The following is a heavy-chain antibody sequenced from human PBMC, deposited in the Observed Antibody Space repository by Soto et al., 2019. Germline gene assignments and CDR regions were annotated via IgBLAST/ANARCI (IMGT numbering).Heavy chain of an antibody. CDR2: INHSGTT. CDR1: CGSPSFYY. J-gene: IGHJ4*02. CDR3: ARRWGFTFDY. Sequence: LSVTCAIYCGSPSFYYLIWIRQPPGKGLEWIGEINHSGTTNYNPSLKSRVTISVDTSNNQFSLKLSSVTAADTAVYYCARRWGFTFDYWGQGTPVTVSS. D-gene: IGHD1-26*01. V-gene: IGHV4-34*01.